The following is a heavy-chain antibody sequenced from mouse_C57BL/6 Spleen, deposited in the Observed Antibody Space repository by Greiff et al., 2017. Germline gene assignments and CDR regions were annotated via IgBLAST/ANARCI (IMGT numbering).Heavy chain of an antibody. Sequence: VQLQQSGPELVKPGASVKISCKASGYSFTDYNMNWVKQSNGKSLEWIGVLNPNYGTTSYNQKFKGKATLTVDQSSSTAYMQLNSLTSEDAAVYYCARGGYYGSSTYYAMDYWGQGTSVTVSS. D-gene: IGHD1-1*01. CDR1: GYSFTDYN. V-gene: IGHV1-39*01. J-gene: IGHJ4*01. CDR3: ARGGYYGSSTYYAMDY. CDR2: LNPNYGTT.